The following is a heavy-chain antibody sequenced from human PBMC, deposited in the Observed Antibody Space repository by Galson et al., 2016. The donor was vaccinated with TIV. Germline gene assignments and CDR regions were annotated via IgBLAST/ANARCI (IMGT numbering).Heavy chain of an antibody. J-gene: IGHJ6*02. CDR2: INSDGST. Sequence: SLRLSCAASGFKFSTYWMHWVRQGPGKGLVWVSRINSDGSTIYADSVKGRFTVARDNAKNTLYLQMKSLRVDDTAGYYCARDAASGNWYKYGMDVWGQGTTVTVSS. CDR3: ARDAASGNWYKYGMDV. CDR1: GFKFSTYW. D-gene: IGHD6-13*01. V-gene: IGHV3-74*01.